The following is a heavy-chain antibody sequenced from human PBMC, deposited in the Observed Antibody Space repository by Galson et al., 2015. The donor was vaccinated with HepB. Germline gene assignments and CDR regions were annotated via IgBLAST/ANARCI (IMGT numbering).Heavy chain of an antibody. Sequence: SVKVSCKASGGPFSSYAISWVRQAPGQGLEWMGGIIPIFGTANYAQKFQGRVTITADESTSTAYMELSSLRSEDTAVYYCARGVVGATERGYYFDYWGQGTLVTVSS. D-gene: IGHD3-22*01. CDR1: GGPFSSYA. J-gene: IGHJ4*02. V-gene: IGHV1-69*13. CDR3: ARGVVGATERGYYFDY. CDR2: IIPIFGTA.